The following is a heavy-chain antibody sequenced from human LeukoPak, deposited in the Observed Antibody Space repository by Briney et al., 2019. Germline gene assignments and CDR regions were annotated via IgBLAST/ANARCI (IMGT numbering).Heavy chain of an antibody. V-gene: IGHV4-4*07. Sequence: SETLSLTCTVSGGSISSYYWSWIRQPAGKGLEWIGRIYTSGSTNYNPSLKSRVTMSVDTSKNQFSLKLSSVTAADTAVYYCARDLAADDFWSAKGYYYGMDVWGQGTTVTVSS. J-gene: IGHJ6*02. CDR3: ARDLAADDFWSAKGYYYGMDV. CDR2: IYTSGST. D-gene: IGHD3-3*01. CDR1: GGSISSYY.